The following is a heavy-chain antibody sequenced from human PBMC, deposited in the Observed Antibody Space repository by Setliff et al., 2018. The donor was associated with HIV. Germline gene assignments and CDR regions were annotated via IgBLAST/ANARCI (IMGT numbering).Heavy chain of an antibody. V-gene: IGHV3-23*01. J-gene: IGHJ4*02. CDR2: ISGSGGST. D-gene: IGHD1-1*01. CDR1: GFSVSTNY. Sequence: GGSLRLSCAASGFSVSTNYMNWVRQAPGKGLEWVSAISGSGGSTYYADSVKGRFTISRGKSKNTLYLQVNSLRAADTAVYYCAKGYTYFDYWGQGTPVTVSS. CDR3: AKGYTYFDY.